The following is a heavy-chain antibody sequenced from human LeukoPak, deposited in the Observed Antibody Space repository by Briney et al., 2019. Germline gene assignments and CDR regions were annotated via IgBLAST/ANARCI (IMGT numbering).Heavy chain of an antibody. CDR1: GFTFNNFT. D-gene: IGHD7-27*01. CDR2: ISTSGDST. Sequence: GGSLRLSCVASGFTFNNFTMRWVRQAPGQGLEWVSLISTSGDSTYYADSVKGRFTISRDNSKNTLYLQMNGLRAGDTALYYCANPWGPGWYFDLWGRGTLVTVSS. CDR3: ANPWGPGWYFDL. V-gene: IGHV3-23*01. J-gene: IGHJ2*01.